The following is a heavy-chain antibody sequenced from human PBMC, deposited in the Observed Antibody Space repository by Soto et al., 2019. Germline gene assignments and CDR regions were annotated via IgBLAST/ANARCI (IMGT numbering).Heavy chain of an antibody. Sequence: SVKVSCKASGGTFSSYAISWVRQAPGKGLEWMGGIIPIFGTANYAQKLQGRVTITADESTSTAYMELSSLRSEDTAVYYCAGGGIAARPRKDAFDIWGQ. V-gene: IGHV1-69*13. CDR2: IIPIFGTA. J-gene: IGHJ3*02. CDR3: AGGGIAARPRKDAFDI. D-gene: IGHD6-6*01. CDR1: GGTFSSYA.